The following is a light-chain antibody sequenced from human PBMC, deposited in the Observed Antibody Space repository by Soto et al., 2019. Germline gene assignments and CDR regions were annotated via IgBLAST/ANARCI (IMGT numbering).Light chain of an antibody. V-gene: IGLV2-14*01. Sequence: QSALTQPASVSGSPGQSITISCTGTRSDVGGYNYVSWYQQHPGKAPKLMIYDVSNRPSGVSNRFSGSKSGNTASLTISGLQAEDEADYSCSSYTSSSTPPVVFGGGTKVTVL. CDR1: RSDVGGYNY. J-gene: IGLJ2*01. CDR3: SSYTSSSTPPVV. CDR2: DVS.